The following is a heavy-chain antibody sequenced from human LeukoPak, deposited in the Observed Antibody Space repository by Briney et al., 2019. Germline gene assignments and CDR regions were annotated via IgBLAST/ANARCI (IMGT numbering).Heavy chain of an antibody. CDR3: ARHVHVSMIVVILSDYFDY. CDR1: GGSFSGHS. J-gene: IGHJ4*02. Sequence: SETLSLTCAVYGGSFSGHSWSWIRQAPGKGLEWIGEISHTGTINYNPSLKSRVTISADTSKNQFSLRLSSVTAADTAVYYCARHVHVSMIVVILSDYFDYWGRGTLVSVSS. D-gene: IGHD3-22*01. CDR2: ISHTGTI. V-gene: IGHV4-34*01.